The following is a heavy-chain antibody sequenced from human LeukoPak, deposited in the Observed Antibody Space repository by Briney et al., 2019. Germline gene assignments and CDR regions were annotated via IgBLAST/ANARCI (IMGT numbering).Heavy chain of an antibody. V-gene: IGHV4-31*03. D-gene: IGHD3-22*01. CDR2: IYYSGSI. J-gene: IGHJ4*02. CDR3: ARVRVARNYHDTGAYGIDS. CDR1: GGSISSGGYY. Sequence: SETLSLTCNVSGGSISSGGYYWSWIRQHPGKGLEWIGYIYYSGSIYYNPSLKSRVGISVDTSKNQFSLKVSSVTAADTAMYYCARVRVARNYHDTGAYGIDSWGQGTLVTVSS.